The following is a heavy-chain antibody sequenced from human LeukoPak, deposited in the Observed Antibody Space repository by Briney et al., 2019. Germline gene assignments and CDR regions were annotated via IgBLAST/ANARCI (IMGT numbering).Heavy chain of an antibody. D-gene: IGHD2-2*01. CDR1: GFTFSSYW. CDR2: IKQDGSEK. J-gene: IGHJ4*02. V-gene: IGHV3-7*01. CDR3: ARDDNIVVVPAAS. Sequence: GGSLRLSCAASGFTFSSYWMSWVRQAPGKGLEWVANIKQDGSEKYYVDSVKGRFTISRDNAKNSLYLQMNSLRAEDTAVYYCARDDNIVVVPAASWGQGTLVTVSS.